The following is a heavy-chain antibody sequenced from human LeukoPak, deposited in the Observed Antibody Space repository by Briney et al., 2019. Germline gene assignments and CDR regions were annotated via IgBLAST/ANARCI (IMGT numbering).Heavy chain of an antibody. CDR1: GYIFSSYW. Sequence: GESLKISCKGSGYIFSSYWIGWVRQMPGKGLEWMGIIYPSDSDTRYSPSLQGQVTISADKSISTAYLQWSSLKASDTAMYYCARRMVRGVITSPFDYWGQGTLVTVSS. D-gene: IGHD3-10*01. CDR2: IYPSDSDT. V-gene: IGHV5-51*01. J-gene: IGHJ4*02. CDR3: ARRMVRGVITSPFDY.